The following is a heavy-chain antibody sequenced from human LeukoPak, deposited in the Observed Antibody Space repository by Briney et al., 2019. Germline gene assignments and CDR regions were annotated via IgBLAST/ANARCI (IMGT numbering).Heavy chain of an antibody. Sequence: PGGSLRLSCAASGFTFSSYSMNWVRQAPGKGLEWVSSISSSSSYIYYADSVKGRFTISRDNAKNSLYLQVNSLRAEDTAVYYCARAELAAAGTFSWFDPWGQGTLVTVSS. CDR2: ISSSSSYI. D-gene: IGHD6-13*01. J-gene: IGHJ5*02. CDR1: GFTFSSYS. CDR3: ARAELAAAGTFSWFDP. V-gene: IGHV3-21*01.